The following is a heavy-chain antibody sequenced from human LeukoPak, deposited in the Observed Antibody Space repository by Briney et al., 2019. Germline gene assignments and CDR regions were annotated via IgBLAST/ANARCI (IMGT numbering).Heavy chain of an antibody. J-gene: IGHJ4*02. CDR2: ISYDGSNK. D-gene: IGHD6-6*01. V-gene: IGHV3-30*18. Sequence: GGSLRLSCVASGFTFSSYGMHWVRQAPGKGLEWVAVISYDGSNKYYADSVKGRFTISRDNSKNTLYLQMNSLRAEDTAVYYCAKDLSSSSSLDYWGPGTLVTVSS. CDR1: GFTFSSYG. CDR3: AKDLSSSSSLDY.